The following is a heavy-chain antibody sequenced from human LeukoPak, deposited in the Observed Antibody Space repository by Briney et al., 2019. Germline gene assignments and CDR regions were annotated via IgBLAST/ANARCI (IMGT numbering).Heavy chain of an antibody. CDR3: ATLTPYYDSSGYYNWFDP. Sequence: SETLSLTCTVSGGSISSGGYYWSWIRQHPGKGLEWIGYIYYSGSTYYNPSLKSRVTISVDTSKNQFSLKLSSVTAADTAVYCCATLTPYYDSSGYYNWFDPWGQGTLVTVSS. J-gene: IGHJ5*02. V-gene: IGHV4-31*03. CDR2: IYYSGST. D-gene: IGHD3-22*01. CDR1: GGSISSGGYY.